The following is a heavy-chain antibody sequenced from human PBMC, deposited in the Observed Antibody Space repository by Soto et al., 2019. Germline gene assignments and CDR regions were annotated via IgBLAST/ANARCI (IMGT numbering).Heavy chain of an antibody. CDR3: AKDMRGGSSSSRYYYGLDV. V-gene: IGHV3-9*01. CDR1: GFTFDDYA. CDR2: ISWNSGTI. D-gene: IGHD6-13*01. Sequence: EVQLVESGGGLVQPGRSLRLSCAASGFTFDDYAIHWVRQAPGKGLEWVSGISWNSGTIVYADSVKGRFTISRDNAKNSLYLQMNSLRGEDTALYYCAKDMRGGSSSSRYYYGLDVWGQGTTVTVSS. J-gene: IGHJ6*02.